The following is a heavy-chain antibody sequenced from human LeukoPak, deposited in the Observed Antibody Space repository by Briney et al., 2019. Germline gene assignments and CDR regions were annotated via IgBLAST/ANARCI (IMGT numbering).Heavy chain of an antibody. Sequence: PGGSLRLSCAASGFTFSIYAMSWVRQAPGKGVEGVSVINCNGGNTLYAHSVKGRFTISRDNSKNTVSLQMDRLRADDTAVYFCVRDRGSGRYYMDRWGQGALVTVSS. D-gene: IGHD3-10*01. CDR2: INCNGGNT. V-gene: IGHV3-23*01. CDR3: VRDRGSGRYYMDR. J-gene: IGHJ4*02. CDR1: GFTFSIYA.